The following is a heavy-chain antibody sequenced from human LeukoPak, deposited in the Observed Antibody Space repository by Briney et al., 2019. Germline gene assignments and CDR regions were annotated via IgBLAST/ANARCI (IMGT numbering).Heavy chain of an antibody. J-gene: IGHJ4*02. CDR1: GFTFSKYG. Sequence: GGSLRLSCAASGFTFSKYGMHWVRQAPGKGLEWVAVIWFDEKKKYYADSVKGRFTISRDNSKNTLYLEMNSLRADDTAVYYCAKDRAVAGTDARYYFDYWGQGTLVTVSA. CDR2: IWFDEKKK. CDR3: AKDRAVAGTDARYYFDY. V-gene: IGHV3-33*06. D-gene: IGHD6-19*01.